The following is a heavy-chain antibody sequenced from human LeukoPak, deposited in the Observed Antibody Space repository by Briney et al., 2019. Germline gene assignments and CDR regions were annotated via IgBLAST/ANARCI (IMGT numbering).Heavy chain of an antibody. CDR3: AKVYYYGSGSEYYFDY. CDR1: GFTFSSYA. CDR2: ISGSGGST. Sequence: GGSLRLSCAASGFTFSSYAMSWVRQAPGKGLEWVSAISGSGGSTYYADSVKGRFTISRDNSKNTLYLQMNSLRAEDTAVYYCAKVYYYGSGSEYYFDYWGQRTLVTVSS. J-gene: IGHJ4*02. V-gene: IGHV3-23*01. D-gene: IGHD3-10*01.